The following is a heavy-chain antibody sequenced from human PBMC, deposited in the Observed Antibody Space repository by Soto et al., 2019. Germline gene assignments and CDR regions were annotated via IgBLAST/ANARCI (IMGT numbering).Heavy chain of an antibody. D-gene: IGHD6-13*01. V-gene: IGHV3-7*01. CDR2: IKQDGSEK. J-gene: IGHJ6*03. CDR1: GFTFSSCW. CDR3: ARGVAAVYYYYYMDV. Sequence: GGSLRLSCAASGFTFSSCWMSWVRQAPGKGLEWVANIKQDGSEKYYVDSVKGRFTISRDNAKNSLNLQMNSLRAEDTAVYYCARGVAAVYYYYYMDVWGKGTTVTVSS.